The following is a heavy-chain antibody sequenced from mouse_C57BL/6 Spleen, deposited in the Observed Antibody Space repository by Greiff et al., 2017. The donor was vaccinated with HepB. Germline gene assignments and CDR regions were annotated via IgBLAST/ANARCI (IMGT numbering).Heavy chain of an antibody. CDR1: GFTFSDYY. V-gene: IGHV5-16*01. Sequence: EVNVVESEGGLVQPGSSMKLSCTASGFTFSDYYMAWVRQVPEKGLEWVANINYDGSSTYYLDSLKSRFIISRDNAKNILYLQMSSLKSEDTATYYCARVNGNFDYWGQGTTLTVSS. CDR3: ARVNGNFDY. J-gene: IGHJ2*01. CDR2: INYDGSST.